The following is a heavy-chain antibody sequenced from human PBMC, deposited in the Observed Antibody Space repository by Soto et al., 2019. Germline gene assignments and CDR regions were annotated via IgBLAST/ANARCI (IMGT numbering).Heavy chain of an antibody. V-gene: IGHV1-2*02. D-gene: IGHD3-22*01. Sequence: QVQLVQSGAEVKKPGASVKVSCKASGYTFTGYYMHWVRQAPGQGLEWMGWINPNSGGANYAQKVQGRVTMTRDASISTAYMEMSRLRSDDTALYYCASHAIDFAYWGQGTLVTVSS. J-gene: IGHJ4*02. CDR1: GYTFTGYY. CDR2: INPNSGGA. CDR3: ASHAIDFAY.